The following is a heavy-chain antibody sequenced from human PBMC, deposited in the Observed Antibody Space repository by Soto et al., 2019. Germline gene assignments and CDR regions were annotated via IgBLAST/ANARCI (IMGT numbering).Heavy chain of an antibody. CDR1: GGSISSYY. CDR2: IYYSVST. J-gene: IGHJ6*02. D-gene: IGHD5-18*01. CDR3: ARDRIQIWSEYGYYYYGMEV. Sequence: SETLSLTCTVSGGSISSYYWSWIRQPPGKGLEWIGYIYYSVSTNYNPSLKSRVTISVDTSKNQFSLKLSSVTAADTAVYYCARDRIQIWSEYGYYYYGMEVRGQGTKVTVSS. V-gene: IGHV4-59*01.